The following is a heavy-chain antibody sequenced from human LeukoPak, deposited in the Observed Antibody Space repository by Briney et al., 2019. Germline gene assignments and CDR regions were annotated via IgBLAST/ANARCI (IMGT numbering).Heavy chain of an antibody. Sequence: GGSLRLSCAASGFTFSSYEMNWVRQAPGKGLEWVSYISSSGSTIYHADSVKGRFTIPRDNAKNSLYLQMNSLRAEDTAVYYCARDRGGQLVLCYFDYWGQGTLVTVSS. D-gene: IGHD6-13*01. CDR2: ISSSGSTI. V-gene: IGHV3-48*03. CDR3: ARDRGGQLVLCYFDY. CDR1: GFTFSSYE. J-gene: IGHJ4*02.